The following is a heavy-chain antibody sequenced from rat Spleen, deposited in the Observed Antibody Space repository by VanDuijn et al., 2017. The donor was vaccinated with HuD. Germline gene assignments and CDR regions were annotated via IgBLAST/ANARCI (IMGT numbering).Heavy chain of an antibody. CDR1: GFIVSTYD. CDR2: ISYDGSNT. V-gene: IGHV5-25*01. Sequence: EVQLVESGGGLVQPGRSMKLSCAASGFIVSTYDVAWVRQAPTKGLEWVASISYDGSNTYYRDSVKGRFTISRNNAKSTLYLQMDSLRSEDTATYYCTRLYYSNWFAYWGQGTLVTVSS. J-gene: IGHJ3*01. CDR3: TRLYYSNWFAY. D-gene: IGHD1-1*01.